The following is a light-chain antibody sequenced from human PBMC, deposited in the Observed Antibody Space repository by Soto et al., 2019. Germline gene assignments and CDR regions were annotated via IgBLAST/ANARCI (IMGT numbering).Light chain of an antibody. CDR3: QQFRSYPLT. Sequence: EFVLTQSPGTLSLSPGERATLSCRASQTVRNNYLAWYQQKPGQAPRLLIYDASSRATGIPDRLSGGGSGTHFTLTISRLEPEDFAVYYCQQFRSYPLTFGGGNKVEIK. CDR1: QTVRNNY. CDR2: DAS. J-gene: IGKJ4*01. V-gene: IGKV3-20*01.